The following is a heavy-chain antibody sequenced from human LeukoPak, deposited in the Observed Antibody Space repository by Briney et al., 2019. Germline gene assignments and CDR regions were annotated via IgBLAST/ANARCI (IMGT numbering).Heavy chain of an antibody. CDR1: GGTFSSYA. Sequence: ASVKVSRKASGGTFSSYAISWVRQAPGQGLEWMGGIIPIFGTANYAQKFQGRVTITADESTSTAYMELSSLRSEDTAVYYCARDSAVVVPAAINWFDPWGQGTLVTVSS. CDR3: ARDSAVVVPAAINWFDP. V-gene: IGHV1-69*13. CDR2: IIPIFGTA. D-gene: IGHD2-2*01. J-gene: IGHJ5*02.